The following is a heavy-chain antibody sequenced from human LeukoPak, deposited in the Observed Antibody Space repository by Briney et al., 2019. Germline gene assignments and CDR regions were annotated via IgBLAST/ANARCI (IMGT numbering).Heavy chain of an antibody. CDR2: IYYSGST. D-gene: IGHD3-10*01. CDR1: GGSISSYY. Sequence: PSETLSLTCTVSGGSISSYYWSWIRQPPGKGLEWIGYIYYSGSTSYNPSLKSRVTISVDTSKKQFSLKLSSVTAADTAFYYCARGGYYGSGNDFRFDPWGQGTLVTVSS. J-gene: IGHJ5*02. CDR3: ARGGYYGSGNDFRFDP. V-gene: IGHV4-59*01.